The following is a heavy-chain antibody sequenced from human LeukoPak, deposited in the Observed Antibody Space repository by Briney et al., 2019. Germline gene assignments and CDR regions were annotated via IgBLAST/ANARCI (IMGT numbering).Heavy chain of an antibody. CDR2: ISGSGNTV. Sequence: GRSLRLSCAVAGLTFSDYYMSSIRQAPGEGLEWVSYISGSGNTVYYADSVRGRFTVSRDNAKNSLYLQMNSLRADDTAVFYCAGGSGSYRNDYWGQGTLVTVSS. J-gene: IGHJ4*02. CDR3: AGGSGSYRNDY. CDR1: GLTFSDYY. D-gene: IGHD1-26*01. V-gene: IGHV3-11*04.